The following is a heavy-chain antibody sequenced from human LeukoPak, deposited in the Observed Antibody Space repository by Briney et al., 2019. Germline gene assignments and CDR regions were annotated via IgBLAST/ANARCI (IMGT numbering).Heavy chain of an antibody. V-gene: IGHV4-39*07. D-gene: IGHD6-13*01. CDR1: GDSISSSSSY. Sequence: PSETLSLTCSVSGDSISSSSSYWGWIRQPPGKGLEWIGSIYHSGSTYYNPSLKSRVTISVDTSKNQFSLKLNSVTAADTAVYYCARELEVFSSSWYRDAFDIWGQGTMVTVSS. J-gene: IGHJ3*02. CDR2: IYHSGST. CDR3: ARELEVFSSSWYRDAFDI.